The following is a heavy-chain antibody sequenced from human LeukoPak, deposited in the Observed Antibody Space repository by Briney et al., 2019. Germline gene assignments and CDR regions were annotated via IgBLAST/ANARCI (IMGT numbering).Heavy chain of an antibody. J-gene: IGHJ4*02. V-gene: IGHV4-34*01. CDR1: GGSFSGYY. CDR2: INHSGST. Sequence: SETLSLTCAVYGGSFSGYYWSWIRQPPGKGLEYIGEINHSGSTKYNPSLKSRVIISVDTSKNQVSLRLSSVTAADTAVYYCAREFSGYSYGYIDYWGQGTLVTVSS. CDR3: AREFSGYSYGYIDY. D-gene: IGHD5-18*01.